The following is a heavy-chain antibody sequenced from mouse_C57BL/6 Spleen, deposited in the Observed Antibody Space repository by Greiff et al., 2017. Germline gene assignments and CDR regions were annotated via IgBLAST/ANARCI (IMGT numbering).Heavy chain of an antibody. CDR1: GYTFTSYG. D-gene: IGHD2-13*01. Sequence: VQLQQPGAELVRPGASVKLSCKASGYTFTSYGISWVKQRTGQGLEWIGEIYPRSGNTNYNEKFKGKATLTVDKSSSTAYMELRSLTSEDSAVYFCARSSGSDYGYIDDWGQGTTLTVSS. V-gene: IGHV1-81*01. CDR2: IYPRSGNT. CDR3: ARSSGSDYGYIDD. J-gene: IGHJ2*01.